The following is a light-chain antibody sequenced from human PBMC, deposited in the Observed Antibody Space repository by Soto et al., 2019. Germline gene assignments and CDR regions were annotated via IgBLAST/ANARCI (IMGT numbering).Light chain of an antibody. J-gene: IGKJ2*01. CDR1: QSVSSSY. CDR2: GPS. V-gene: IGKV3-20*01. CDR3: QQYGSSSYT. Sequence: EIVLTQSPGTLSLSPGERATLSCRASQSVSSSYLAWYQQKPGQAPRLLIYGPSGKATGIPDRFSGSGSGTDFTLTISRLEPEDFAVYYCQQYGSSSYTFGQGTKLEIK.